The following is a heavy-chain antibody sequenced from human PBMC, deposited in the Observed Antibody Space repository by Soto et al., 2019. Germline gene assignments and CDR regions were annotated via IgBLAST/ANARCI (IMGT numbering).Heavy chain of an antibody. D-gene: IGHD6-19*01. J-gene: IGHJ4*02. CDR2: ISSSSSTI. V-gene: IGHV3-48*02. CDR3: ARGGEAVAGYYFDY. CDR1: GYSFSSYS. Sequence: EVQLVESGGGLVQPGGSLRLSCAVSGYSFSSYSMNWVRQAPGKGLEWVSYISSSSSTIYYADSVKGRFTISRDNAKNSLYLQMNSLRDEDTAVYYCARGGEAVAGYYFDYWGQGTLVTVSS.